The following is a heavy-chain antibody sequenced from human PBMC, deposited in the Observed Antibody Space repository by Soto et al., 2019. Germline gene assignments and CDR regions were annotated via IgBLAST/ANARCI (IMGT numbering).Heavy chain of an antibody. CDR1: GGSISNLY. J-gene: IGHJ4*02. V-gene: IGHV4-59*11. D-gene: IGHD3-10*01. CDR2: IYYSGST. Sequence: SETLSLTCTVSGGSISNLYWSWIRQPPGKGLEWIGYIYYSGSTNYNPSLKSRVTISVDTSKNQFSLKLSSVTAADTAVYYCARERLWFGELFFDYWGQGTLVTVSS. CDR3: ARERLWFGELFFDY.